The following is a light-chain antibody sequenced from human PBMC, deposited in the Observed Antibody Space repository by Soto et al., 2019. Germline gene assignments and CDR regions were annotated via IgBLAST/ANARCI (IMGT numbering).Light chain of an antibody. V-gene: IGLV1-40*01. J-gene: IGLJ2*01. CDR2: GNT. Sequence: QAVVTQPPSVSGAPGQRVTISCTGSSPNIGAGYDVHWYQQFPGTTPKFLIYGNTNRPSGVPDRFSASKSGTSASLDITGLQAEDEAEYFCQSYDSSLTVVFGGGTQLTVL. CDR1: SPNIGAGYD. CDR3: QSYDSSLTVV.